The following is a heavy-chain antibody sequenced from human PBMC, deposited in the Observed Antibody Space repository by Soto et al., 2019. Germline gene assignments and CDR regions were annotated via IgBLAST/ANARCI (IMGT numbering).Heavy chain of an antibody. CDR1: GFTVSSNY. Sequence: EVQLVESGGGLVQPGGSLRLFCAASGFTVSSNYMSWVRQAPGKGLEWVSVIYSGGSTYYADSVKDRFTISRDNSKNTLYLQMNSLRAEDTAVYYCAREATVVRGVAGYWGQGTLVTVSS. CDR3: AREATVVRGVAGY. J-gene: IGHJ4*02. D-gene: IGHD3-10*01. V-gene: IGHV3-66*01. CDR2: IYSGGST.